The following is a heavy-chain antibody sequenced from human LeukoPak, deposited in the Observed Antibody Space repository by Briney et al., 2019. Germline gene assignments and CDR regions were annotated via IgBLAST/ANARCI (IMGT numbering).Heavy chain of an antibody. J-gene: IGHJ6*03. CDR1: GGTFSSYA. CDR3: ASNPPHYYYYYYMDV. CDR2: IIPIFGTA. D-gene: IGHD1-14*01. V-gene: IGHV1-69*13. Sequence: GASVKVSCKASGGTFSSYAISWVRQAPGQGLEWMGGIIPIFGTANYAQKFQGRVTITADESTSTAYMELSNLRSEDTAVYYCASNPPHYYYYYYMDVWGKGTTVTVSS.